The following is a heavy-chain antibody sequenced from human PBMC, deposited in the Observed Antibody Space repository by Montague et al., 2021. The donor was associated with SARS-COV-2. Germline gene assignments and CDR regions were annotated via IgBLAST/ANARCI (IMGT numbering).Heavy chain of an antibody. J-gene: IGHJ4*02. D-gene: IGHD2-21*01. CDR3: ARRHIVASNRAFDY. Sequence: SETLPLTCTVSGDSITNNYYWGWIRQPPGEGLEWIGTIYHSGTTYYNPSLKSRVTISVDTSNNQFSLKLTSVTAADTAVYYCARRHIVASNRAFDYWGQGTLVTVSS. V-gene: IGHV4-38-2*02. CDR1: GDSITNNYY. CDR2: IYHSGTT.